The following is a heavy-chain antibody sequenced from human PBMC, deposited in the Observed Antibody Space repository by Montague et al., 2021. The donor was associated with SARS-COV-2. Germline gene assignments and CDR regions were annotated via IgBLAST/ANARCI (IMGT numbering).Heavy chain of an antibody. CDR2: INHSGST. Sequence: SETLSLTCAVYGGSFSGYYWSWIRQPPGKGLEWIGKINHSGSTNXXPSLKSRVTISVDTSKNQFSLKLSSVTAADTAVYYCARARQDVVVPALGIGAYYYYYYIDVWGKGTTVTVSS. V-gene: IGHV4-34*01. D-gene: IGHD2-2*01. CDR3: ARARQDVVVPALGIGAYYYYYYIDV. CDR1: GGSFSGYY. J-gene: IGHJ6*03.